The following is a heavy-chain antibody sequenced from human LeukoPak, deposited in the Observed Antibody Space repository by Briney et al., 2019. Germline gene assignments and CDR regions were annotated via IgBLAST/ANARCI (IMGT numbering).Heavy chain of an antibody. CDR3: AREIELFDWFDP. V-gene: IGHV3-33*01. Sequence: GRSLRLSCAASGFTFSSYGMHWVRQAPGKGLEWVAVIWYDGSNKYYADSVKGRFTISRDNSKNTLYLQMNSLRAEDTAVYYCAREIELFDWFDPWGQGTLVTVSS. J-gene: IGHJ5*02. D-gene: IGHD2-21*01. CDR2: IWYDGSNK. CDR1: GFTFSSYG.